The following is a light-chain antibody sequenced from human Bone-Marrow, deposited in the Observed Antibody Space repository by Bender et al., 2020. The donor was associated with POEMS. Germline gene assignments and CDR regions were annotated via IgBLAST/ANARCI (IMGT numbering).Light chain of an antibody. CDR1: SIGRKR. Sequence: SYVLTQTPALSVAPGTTASISCWGDSIGRKRVHWYQQKPGQAPVLVIYFDDDRPSDTPERFSGSKSGNTATLTIGWVEAGDEGDYYCQVWDSSSNHVIFGGGTKLTVL. V-gene: IGLV3-21*01. CDR3: QVWDSSSNHVI. CDR2: FDD. J-gene: IGLJ2*01.